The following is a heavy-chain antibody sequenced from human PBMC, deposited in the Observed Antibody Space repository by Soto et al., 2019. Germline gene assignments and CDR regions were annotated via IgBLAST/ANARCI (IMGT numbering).Heavy chain of an antibody. D-gene: IGHD1-1*01. CDR3: ARADSLEGLNWYFDL. CDR2: IYPGDSDT. Sequence: GESLKISCKGSGYSFTSYWIGCVRQMHGKGLEWMGIIYPGDSDTRYSPSFQGQVTISADKSISTAYLQWSSLKASDTAMYYCARADSLEGLNWYFDLWGRGTLVTVSS. V-gene: IGHV5-51*01. J-gene: IGHJ2*01. CDR1: GYSFTSYW.